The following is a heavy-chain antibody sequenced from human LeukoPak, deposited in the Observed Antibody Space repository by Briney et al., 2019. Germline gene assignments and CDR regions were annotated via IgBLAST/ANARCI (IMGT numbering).Heavy chain of an antibody. CDR3: ARVTYDSSGYYNHFDY. CDR1: GYAFTGYY. D-gene: IGHD3-22*01. V-gene: IGHV1-2*02. Sequence: ASVKVSCKASGYAFTGYYMHWVRQAPGQGLEWMGWINPNSGGTNYAQKFQGRVTMTRDTSISTAYMELSRLRSDDTAVYFCARVTYDSSGYYNHFDYWGQGTLVTVSS. J-gene: IGHJ4*02. CDR2: INPNSGGT.